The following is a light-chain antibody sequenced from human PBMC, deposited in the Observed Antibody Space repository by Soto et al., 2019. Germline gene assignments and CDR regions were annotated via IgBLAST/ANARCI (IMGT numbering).Light chain of an antibody. CDR2: KAS. CDR1: QSISSW. CDR3: QQYNSYSQT. Sequence: DIQMTQSPSTLSASVGDRVTITCRASQSISSWLAWYQQKPGKAPKLLIYKASSLEGGVPSRFSGSGSGTEFTPTISSLQPDDFATYYCQQYNSYSQTFGQGTKVDIK. V-gene: IGKV1-5*03. J-gene: IGKJ1*01.